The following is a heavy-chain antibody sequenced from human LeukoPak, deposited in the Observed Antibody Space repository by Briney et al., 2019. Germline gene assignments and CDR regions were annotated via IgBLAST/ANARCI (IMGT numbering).Heavy chain of an antibody. J-gene: IGHJ5*02. CDR3: ARESAQWLVLGNWFDP. CDR2: ISPSGGST. CDR1: GYTFTSNY. D-gene: IGHD6-19*01. V-gene: IGHV1-46*01. Sequence: GASVKVSCKAFGYTFTSNYMRWVRQAPGQGPEWMGVISPSGGSTTYAQKFQGRVTLTRDMSTSTDYLELSSLRSEDTAVYYCARESAQWLVLGNWFDPWGQGTLVTVSS.